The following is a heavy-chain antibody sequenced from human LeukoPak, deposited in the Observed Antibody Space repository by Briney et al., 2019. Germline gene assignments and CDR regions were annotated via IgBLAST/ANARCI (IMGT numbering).Heavy chain of an antibody. CDR2: ISSSGSSI. Sequence: GGSLRLSCAASGFTFSDYYMRWIRQAPGKGLEWVSYISSSGSSIYYVDSVKGRFTISRDNAKSSLYLQMNSLRAEDTAAYYCARARPVRGVIPDYDYYYMDVWGKGTTVTVSS. J-gene: IGHJ6*03. V-gene: IGHV3-11*01. D-gene: IGHD3-10*01. CDR3: ARARPVRGVIPDYDYYYMDV. CDR1: GFTFSDYY.